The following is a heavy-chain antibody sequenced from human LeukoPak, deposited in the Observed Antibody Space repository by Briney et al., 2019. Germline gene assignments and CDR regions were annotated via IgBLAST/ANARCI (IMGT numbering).Heavy chain of an antibody. V-gene: IGHV3-48*01. CDR2: ISSSSSTI. CDR1: GFTFSSYA. CDR3: ARDRFGELFRKYYYYGMDV. Sequence: GGSLRLSCAASGFTFSSYAMSWVRQAPGKGLEWVSYISSSSSTIYYADSVKGRFTISRDNSKNTLYLQMNSLRAEDTAVYYCARDRFGELFRKYYYYGMDVWGQGTTVTVSS. J-gene: IGHJ6*02. D-gene: IGHD3-10*01.